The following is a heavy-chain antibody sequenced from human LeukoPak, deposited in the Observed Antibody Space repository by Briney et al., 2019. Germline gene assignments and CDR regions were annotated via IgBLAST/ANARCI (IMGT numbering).Heavy chain of an antibody. CDR2: ISGSGGNT. D-gene: IGHD1-26*01. CDR1: GFTFSSYA. Sequence: GGPLRLSCAASGFTFSSYAMSWVRQAPGKGLEWVSAISGSGGNTYYADSVKGRFTISRDNSKNTLYLQMNSLRAEDTAVYYCAKVWWELLRTAGPDYWGQGTLVTVSS. J-gene: IGHJ4*02. CDR3: AKVWWELLRTAGPDY. V-gene: IGHV3-23*01.